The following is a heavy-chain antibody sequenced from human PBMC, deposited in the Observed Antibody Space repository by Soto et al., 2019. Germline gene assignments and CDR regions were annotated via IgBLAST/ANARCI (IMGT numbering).Heavy chain of an antibody. CDR1: EDTFRNYA. CDR2: IIPIFGKA. Sequence: QVKLVQSGAEVKKPGSSVKVSCQASEDTFRNYAISWVRQAPGQVLEWMGGIIPIFGKANYAQKFQGRVTITADTSANTVYWELSSLRSEDTGVYYCASTKYDSSAYYYSSLVLWGRGTMVTVSS. CDR3: ASTKYDSSAYYYSSLVL. V-gene: IGHV1-69*06. J-gene: IGHJ2*01. D-gene: IGHD3-22*01.